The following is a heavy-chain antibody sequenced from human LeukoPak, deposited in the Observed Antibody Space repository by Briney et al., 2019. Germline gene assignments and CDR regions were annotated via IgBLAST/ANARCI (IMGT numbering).Heavy chain of an antibody. CDR3: ARGKYYYDSSGHDY. Sequence: PSETLSLTCTVSGGSISSYYWSWIRQPPGKGLEWIGEINHSGSTNYNPSLKSRVTISVDTSKNQFSLKLSSVTAADTAVYYCARGKYYYDSSGHDYWGQGTLVTVSS. D-gene: IGHD3-22*01. CDR1: GGSISSYY. V-gene: IGHV4-34*01. CDR2: INHSGST. J-gene: IGHJ4*02.